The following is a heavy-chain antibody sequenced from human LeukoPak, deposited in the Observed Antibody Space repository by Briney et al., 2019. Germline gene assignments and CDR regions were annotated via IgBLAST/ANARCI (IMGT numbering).Heavy chain of an antibody. CDR2: IYYSGST. CDR1: GGSISSYY. J-gene: IGHJ5*02. V-gene: IGHV4-59*08. D-gene: IGHD6-13*01. CDR3: ARVKSSSWYKRWFDP. Sequence: SETLSLTCTVSGGSISSYYWSWIRQPPGKGLEWIGYIYYSGSTNYNPSLKSRVTISVDTSKNQFSLKLSSVTAADTAVYYCARVKSSSWYKRWFDPWGQGTLVTVSS.